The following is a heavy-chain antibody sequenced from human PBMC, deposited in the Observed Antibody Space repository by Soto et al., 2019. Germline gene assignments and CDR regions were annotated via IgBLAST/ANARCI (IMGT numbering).Heavy chain of an antibody. V-gene: IGHV6-1*01. CDR2: TYYRSKWYN. Sequence: SQTLSLTCAISGDSVSSNSAAWNWIRQSPSRGLEWLGRTYYRSKWYNDYAVSVKSRITINPDTSKNQFSLQLNSVTPEDTAVYYCARVSENQLIVVVPAATGTFDYWGQGTLVTVSS. CDR1: GDSVSSNSAA. CDR3: ARVSENQLIVVVPAATGTFDY. J-gene: IGHJ4*02. D-gene: IGHD2-2*01.